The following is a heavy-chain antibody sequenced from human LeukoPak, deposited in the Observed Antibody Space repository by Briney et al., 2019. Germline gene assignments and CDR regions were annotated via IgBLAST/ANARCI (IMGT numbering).Heavy chain of an antibody. CDR3: AREIMGGTFDY. CDR2: ITSSSDSK. J-gene: IGHJ4*02. D-gene: IGHD1-26*01. Sequence: PGGSLRLSCAASGFTFSTYSMNWVRQAPGKGLEWVSSITSSSDSKYYADSIKGRFTISRDNARNSLHLRMTSLRADDTAIYYCAREIMGGTFDYWGQGALVSVSS. CDR1: GFTFSTYS. V-gene: IGHV3-21*04.